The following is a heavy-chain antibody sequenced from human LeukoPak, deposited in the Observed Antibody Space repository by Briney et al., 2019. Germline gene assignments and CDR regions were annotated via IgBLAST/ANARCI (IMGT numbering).Heavy chain of an antibody. CDR1: GYTFTDYY. J-gene: IGHJ4*02. Sequence: ASVKVSCKASGYTFTDYYMHWVRQAPGQGLEWMGWINSNSGGTNYAQKFQGRVTMTRDTSTSTVYMELSSLRSEDTAVYYCARVRGSGSYTPSAPIYWGQGTLVTVSS. CDR2: INSNSGGT. CDR3: ARVRGSGSYTPSAPIY. D-gene: IGHD3-10*01. V-gene: IGHV1-2*02.